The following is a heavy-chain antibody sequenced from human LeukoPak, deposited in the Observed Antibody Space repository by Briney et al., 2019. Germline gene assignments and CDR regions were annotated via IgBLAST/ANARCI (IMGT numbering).Heavy chain of an antibody. V-gene: IGHV4-59*08. Sequence: SETLSLTCTVSGGSISSYYWSWIRQPPGKGLEWIGYIYYSGSTNYKPSLKSRVTISVETSKNQFSLKLRSVTAADTAVYYCARGLYSSSSYDYWGQGTLVTVSS. D-gene: IGHD6-6*01. CDR2: IYYSGST. CDR3: ARGLYSSSSYDY. J-gene: IGHJ4*02. CDR1: GGSISSYY.